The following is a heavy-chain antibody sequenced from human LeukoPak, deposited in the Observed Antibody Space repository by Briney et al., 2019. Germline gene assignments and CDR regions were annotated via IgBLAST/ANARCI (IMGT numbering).Heavy chain of an antibody. J-gene: IGHJ4*02. Sequence: GGSLRLSCVGSGFTFSDAWMTWVRQAPGKWLEWVGRIKSKIDGGTIDYAAPVKGRFTISRDDSRNTLYLQMNSLKIEDTAVYYCSTRRQDGCWGQGTLVTVS. CDR3: STRRQDGC. V-gene: IGHV3-15*01. D-gene: IGHD6-25*01. CDR1: GFTFSDAW. CDR2: IKSKIDGGTI.